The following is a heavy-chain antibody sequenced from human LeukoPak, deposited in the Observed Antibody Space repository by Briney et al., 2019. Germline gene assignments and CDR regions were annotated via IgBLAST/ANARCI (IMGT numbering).Heavy chain of an antibody. J-gene: IGHJ6*02. D-gene: IGHD3-10*01. CDR2: IYYSGSPT. CDR1: GGSMSGFF. Sequence: SETLSLTCTVSGGSMSGFFWTWIRQPPGRELEWIGSIYYSGSPTKYNPSLKSRVTISVDTSKSQFSLTLNSATAADTAVYYCARTSRHFYGSGTNLIPWPAGMDVWGQGTTVTVSS. CDR3: ARTSRHFYGSGTNLIPWPAGMDV. V-gene: IGHV4-59*01.